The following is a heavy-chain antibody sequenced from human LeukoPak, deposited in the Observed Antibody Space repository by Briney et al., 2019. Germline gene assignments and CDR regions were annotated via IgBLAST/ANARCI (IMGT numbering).Heavy chain of an antibody. V-gene: IGHV3-9*01. CDR3: GALDY. CDR2: ISWNSGSI. CDR1: GFTFDDYA. Sequence: GGSLRLSCAASGFTFDDYAMHWVRQAPGKGLEWVSGISWNSGSIGYADSVKGRFTISRDNAKNSLYLQMNSLRAEDTALYYCGALDYWGQGTLVSVS. J-gene: IGHJ4*02.